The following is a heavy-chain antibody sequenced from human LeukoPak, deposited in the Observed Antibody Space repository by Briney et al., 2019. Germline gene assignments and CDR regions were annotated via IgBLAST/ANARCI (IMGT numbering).Heavy chain of an antibody. D-gene: IGHD2-15*01. CDR3: ASFRSLRWYSLP. CDR2: ISGSGGST. J-gene: IGHJ5*02. Sequence: PGGSLTLSCAASGFTFSSYAMSWVRQAPGKGLEWVSAISGSGGSTYYADSVKGRFTISRDNSKNTLYLQMNSLRAEDTAVYYCASFRSLRWYSLPWGQGTLVTVSS. CDR1: GFTFSSYA. V-gene: IGHV3-23*01.